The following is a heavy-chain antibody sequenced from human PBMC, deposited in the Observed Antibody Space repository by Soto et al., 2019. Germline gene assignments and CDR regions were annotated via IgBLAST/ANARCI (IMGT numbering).Heavy chain of an antibody. J-gene: IGHJ4*02. V-gene: IGHV4-34*01. CDR2: INHSGST. Sequence: QVQLQQWGAGLLKPSETLSLTCAVYGGSFSGYYWSWIRQPPGKGLEWIGEINHSGSTNYNPSLKSRVTISVDTSKNQFSLKLSSVTAADTAVYYCARVPIVVVVAAPDDYFDYWGQGTLVTVSS. CDR3: ARVPIVVVVAAPDDYFDY. D-gene: IGHD2-15*01. CDR1: GGSFSGYY.